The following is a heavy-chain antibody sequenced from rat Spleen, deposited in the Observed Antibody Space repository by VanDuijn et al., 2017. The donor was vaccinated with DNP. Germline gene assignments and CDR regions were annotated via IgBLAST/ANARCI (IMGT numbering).Heavy chain of an antibody. CDR3: TRPYYGYRYAMDA. D-gene: IGHD1-7*01. CDR2: IDSSGYRT. V-gene: IGHV5S13*01. Sequence: EVQLVESGGGLVQPGKSLKLSCSASGFTFSNYDMAWVRQAPKKGLEWVATIDSSGYRTYYADSVKGRFSISRNNAKSSQYLQMNSLKSEDTATYYCTRPYYGYRYAMDAWGQGTSVTVSS. J-gene: IGHJ4*01. CDR1: GFTFSNYD.